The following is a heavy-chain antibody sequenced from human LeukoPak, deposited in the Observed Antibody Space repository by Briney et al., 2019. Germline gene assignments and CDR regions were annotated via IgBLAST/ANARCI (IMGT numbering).Heavy chain of an antibody. CDR1: GGSISSYY. V-gene: IGHV4-59*08. Sequence: SETLSLTCTVPGGSISSYYWSWIRQPPGKGLEWIGYIYYSGSTNYNPSHKSRVTISVDTSKNQFSLKLSSVPAADTAVYYCARAYYYDSSGYYYGYYFDYWGQGTLVTVSS. J-gene: IGHJ4*02. CDR2: IYYSGST. CDR3: ARAYYYDSSGYYYGYYFDY. D-gene: IGHD3-22*01.